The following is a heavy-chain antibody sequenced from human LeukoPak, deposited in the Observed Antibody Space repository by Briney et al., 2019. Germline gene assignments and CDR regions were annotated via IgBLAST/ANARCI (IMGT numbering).Heavy chain of an antibody. CDR1: GYSFTNYW. J-gene: IGHJ3*02. CDR2: IYPADSDT. CDR3: ARALGAIFGPGAFDI. V-gene: IGHV5-51*01. Sequence: GESLKISCKGSGYSFTNYWIGWVRQMPGKGLEWMGIIYPADSDTRYSPSFQGQVTISTDKSISTAYLQWSSLKASDTAMYYCARALGAIFGPGAFDIWGQGTMVTVSS. D-gene: IGHD3-3*01.